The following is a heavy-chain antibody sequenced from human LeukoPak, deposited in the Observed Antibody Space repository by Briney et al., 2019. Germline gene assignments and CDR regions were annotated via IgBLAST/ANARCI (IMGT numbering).Heavy chain of an antibody. CDR3: ARLIWGGYYWY. D-gene: IGHD3-3*01. CDR1: GGSISSSSYY. Sequence: PSETLSLTCTVSGGSISSSSYYWGWIRQPPGKGLEWIGSIYYSGSTYYNPSLKSRVTISVDTSKNQFSLKLSSVTAADTAVYYCARLIWGGYYWYWGQGTLVTVSS. V-gene: IGHV4-39*01. CDR2: IYYSGST. J-gene: IGHJ4*02.